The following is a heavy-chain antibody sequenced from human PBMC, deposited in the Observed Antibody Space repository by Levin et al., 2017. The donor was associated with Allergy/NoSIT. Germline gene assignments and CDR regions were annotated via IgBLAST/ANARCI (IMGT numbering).Heavy chain of an antibody. Sequence: GESLKISCAASGFTFSTYAMHWVRQTPGKGLEWVAVISYDGNNQYYADSLKGRFTISRDNSKNTLYLEMDSLRDEDTSMYYWARGGYYDTTGYAYFDNWGQGILVTVSS. D-gene: IGHD3-22*01. CDR2: ISYDGNNQ. V-gene: IGHV3-30*04. J-gene: IGHJ4*02. CDR1: GFTFSTYA. CDR3: ARGGYYDTTGYAYFDN.